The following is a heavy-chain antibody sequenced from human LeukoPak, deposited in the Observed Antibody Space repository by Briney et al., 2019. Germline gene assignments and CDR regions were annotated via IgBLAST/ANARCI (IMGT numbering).Heavy chain of an antibody. CDR1: GFTFSSYS. Sequence: AGGSLRLSCAASGFTFSSYSMNWVRQAPGKGLEWVSSISSSSSYIYYADSVKGRFTISRDNAKNSLYLQMNSLRAEDTAVYYCARASSMATTIFDYWGQGTLVTVSS. D-gene: IGHD1-1*01. CDR3: ARASSMATTIFDY. V-gene: IGHV3-21*01. J-gene: IGHJ4*02. CDR2: ISSSSSYI.